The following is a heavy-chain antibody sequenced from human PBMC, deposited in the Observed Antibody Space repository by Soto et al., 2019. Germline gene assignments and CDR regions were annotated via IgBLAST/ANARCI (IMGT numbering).Heavy chain of an antibody. D-gene: IGHD3-3*01. J-gene: IGHJ6*03. V-gene: IGHV5-51*01. CDR3: ARFSYDFWSGTYYMDV. CDR2: IYPGDSDT. CDR1: GYRFTSYW. Sequence: PGESLKISCKGSGYRFTSYWIGWVRQMPGKGLEWMGIIYPGDSDTRYSPSFQGQVTISADKSISTAYLQWSSLKASDTAMYYCARFSYDFWSGTYYMDVWGKGTTVTAP.